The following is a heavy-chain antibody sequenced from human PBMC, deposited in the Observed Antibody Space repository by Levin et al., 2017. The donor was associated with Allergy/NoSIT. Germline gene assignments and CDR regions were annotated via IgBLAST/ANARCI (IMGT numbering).Heavy chain of an antibody. D-gene: IGHD2-15*01. V-gene: IGHV3-23*01. Sequence: GESLKISCAASGFTFSSYAMSWVRQAPGKGLEWVSAISGSGGSTYYADSVKGRFTISRDNSKNTLYLQMNSLRAEDTAVYYCAKDYYCSGGSCYSPPFAFDIWGQGTMVTVSS. CDR3: AKDYYCSGGSCYSPPFAFDI. J-gene: IGHJ3*02. CDR2: ISGSGGST. CDR1: GFTFSSYA.